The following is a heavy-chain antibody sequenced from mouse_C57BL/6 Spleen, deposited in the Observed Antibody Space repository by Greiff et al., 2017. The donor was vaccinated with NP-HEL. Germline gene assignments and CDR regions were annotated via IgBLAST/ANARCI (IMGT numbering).Heavy chain of an antibody. J-gene: IGHJ4*01. V-gene: IGHV5-17*01. CDR2: ISSGSSTI. CDR1: GFTFSDYG. D-gene: IGHD2-5*01. CDR3: ARRSNLYAMDY. Sequence: EVQVVESGGGLVKPGGSLKLSCAASGFTFSDYGMHWVRQAPEKGLEWVAYISSGSSTIYYADTVKGRFTISRDNAKNTLFLQMTSLRSEDTAMYYCARRSNLYAMDYWGQGTSVTVSS.